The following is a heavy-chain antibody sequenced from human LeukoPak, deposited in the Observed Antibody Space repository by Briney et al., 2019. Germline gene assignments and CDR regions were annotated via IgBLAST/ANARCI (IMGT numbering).Heavy chain of an antibody. CDR3: ARPLLAYTYGFDY. D-gene: IGHD5-18*01. CDR2: ISSSSSTI. J-gene: IGHJ4*02. CDR1: GFTFSSYE. V-gene: IGHV3-48*03. Sequence: GGSLRLSCAASGFTFSSYEMNWVRHAPGEGLEWGSYISSSSSTIYYADSVKGRFTISRDNAKNSLYLQMNSLRAEDTAVSYCARPLLAYTYGFDYWGQGTLVTVSS.